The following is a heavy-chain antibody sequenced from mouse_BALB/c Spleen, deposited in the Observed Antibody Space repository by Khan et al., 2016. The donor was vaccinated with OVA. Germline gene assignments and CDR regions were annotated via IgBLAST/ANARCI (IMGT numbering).Heavy chain of an antibody. J-gene: IGHJ3*01. V-gene: IGHV1-4*01. Sequence: LEESGAELARPGASLKMSCKASGYTFTSYTIHWVRQRPGQTLEWIGHINPSNDYTTYNQNFKDKATLIVDKSSNTAYMQLSSLTSKDSAVYYCVREGAYYRSDGWFAYRGQGTLVTVAA. CDR1: GYTFTSYT. CDR2: INPSNDYT. CDR3: VREGAYYRSDGWFAY. D-gene: IGHD2-14*01.